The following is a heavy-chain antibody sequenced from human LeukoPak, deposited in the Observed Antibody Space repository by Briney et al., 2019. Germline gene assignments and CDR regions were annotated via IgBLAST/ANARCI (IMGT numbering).Heavy chain of an antibody. CDR3: AKGGFGRPFDY. Sequence: PGGSLRLSCAASGFTFSSYGMHWIRQAPGKGLERVAVISYDGSNKYYADSVKGRFTISRDNSKNTLYLQMNSLRAEDTAVYYCAKGGFGRPFDYWGQGTLVTVSS. D-gene: IGHD3-10*01. J-gene: IGHJ4*02. V-gene: IGHV3-30*18. CDR1: GFTFSSYG. CDR2: ISYDGSNK.